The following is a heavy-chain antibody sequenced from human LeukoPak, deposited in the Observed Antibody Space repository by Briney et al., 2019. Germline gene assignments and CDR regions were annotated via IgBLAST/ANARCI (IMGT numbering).Heavy chain of an antibody. Sequence: GGSLRLSCTVSGFTVSSNSMSWVRQAPGKGLEWVSFIYSDNTHYSDSVKGRFTISRDNSKNTLYLQMNILRAEDTAVYYCAKPTNYYDSSGSDYWGQGTLVTVSS. J-gene: IGHJ4*02. CDR1: GFTVSSNS. CDR3: AKPTNYYDSSGSDY. D-gene: IGHD3-22*01. V-gene: IGHV3-53*01. CDR2: IYSDNT.